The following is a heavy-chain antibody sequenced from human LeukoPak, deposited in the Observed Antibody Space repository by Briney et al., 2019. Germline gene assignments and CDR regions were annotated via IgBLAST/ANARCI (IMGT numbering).Heavy chain of an antibody. Sequence: PGGSLRLSCAASGFTFSDHYMSWIRQAPGKGLEWVSYVSSSGTTIYYADSVKGRFTISRDNAKNSLYLQMNSLRVEDTAVYYCAGDVRTMGISKSYFQHWGQGTLVTVSS. CDR3: AGDVRTMGISKSYFQH. V-gene: IGHV3-11*04. J-gene: IGHJ1*01. CDR1: GFTFSDHY. CDR2: VSSSGTTI. D-gene: IGHD1/OR15-1a*01.